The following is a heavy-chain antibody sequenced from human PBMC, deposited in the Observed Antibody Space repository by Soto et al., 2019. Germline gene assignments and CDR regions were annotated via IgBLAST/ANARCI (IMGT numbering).Heavy chain of an antibody. J-gene: IGHJ5*02. D-gene: IGHD6-6*01. CDR3: ASGDSSSSYYNWFDP. Sequence: KVSWKASGYTFTSYDINCVRQSTGQGLEWMGWMNPNSGNTGYAQKFQGRVTMTRNTSISTAYMELSSLRSEDTAVYYCASGDSSSSYYNWFDPWGQGTLVTVS. CDR1: GYTFTSYD. CDR2: MNPNSGNT. V-gene: IGHV1-8*01.